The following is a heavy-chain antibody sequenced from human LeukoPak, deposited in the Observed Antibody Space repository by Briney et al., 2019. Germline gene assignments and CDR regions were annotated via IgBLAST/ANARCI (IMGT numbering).Heavy chain of an antibody. Sequence: GGSLRLSCAASGFAFFSYWMSWVRQVPGKGLEWVANIKKDGSEKYYVDSVKGRFTISRDNAKTSLYLQMNSLRAEDTAVYYCARDLSGVTGYTYGRGIDYWGQGTLVTVSS. J-gene: IGHJ4*02. D-gene: IGHD5-18*01. V-gene: IGHV3-7*01. CDR2: IKKDGSEK. CDR3: ARDLSGVTGYTYGRGIDY. CDR1: GFAFFSYW.